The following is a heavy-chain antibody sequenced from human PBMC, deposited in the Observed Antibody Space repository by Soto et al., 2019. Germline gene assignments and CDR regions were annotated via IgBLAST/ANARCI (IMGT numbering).Heavy chain of an antibody. CDR2: IKDDGSEK. CDR1: EFTFNTYW. D-gene: IGHD6-19*01. Sequence: EVQLVESGGGLVQPGGSLRLSCLASEFTFNTYWMNWVRQAPGRGLEWVANIKDDGSEKNYVDSVKGRFTISRDNDKNSLYLQMSSLRGEDTGVYFCTRDWGTPGRGSAVGYYYHYGMDVWGQGTTVTVSS. CDR3: TRDWGTPGRGSAVGYYYHYGMDV. J-gene: IGHJ6*02. V-gene: IGHV3-7*05.